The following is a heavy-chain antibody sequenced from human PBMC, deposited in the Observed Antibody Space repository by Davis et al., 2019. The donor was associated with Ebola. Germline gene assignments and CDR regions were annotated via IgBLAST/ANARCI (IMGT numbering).Heavy chain of an antibody. CDR1: GFSFNSNA. D-gene: IGHD6-19*01. J-gene: IGHJ6*02. CDR3: AKGYSSGRLDV. Sequence: PGGSLRLSCAASGFSFNSNAMRWVRQAPGKGLEWVSAISGGGVSIYQADSVKGRFIISRDNSKNTLHLQMNSLRADDTAVYYCAKGYSSGRLDVWGQGTTVTVSS. V-gene: IGHV3-23*01. CDR2: ISGGGVSI.